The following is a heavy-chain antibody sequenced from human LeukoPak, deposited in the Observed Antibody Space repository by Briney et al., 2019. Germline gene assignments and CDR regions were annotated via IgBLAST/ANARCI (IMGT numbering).Heavy chain of an antibody. CDR3: AKGPRQQLVTRFDN. V-gene: IGHV3-23*01. D-gene: IGHD6-13*01. J-gene: IGHJ4*02. Sequence: EGSLRLSCAASGFTFSTYAMSWVRQAPGKGLEWVSDISGSGGSTYYADSVKGRFTVSRDNSKNTLYLQMSSLRADDTAVYYCAKGPRQQLVTRFDNWGQGTLVTVSS. CDR2: ISGSGGST. CDR1: GFTFSTYA.